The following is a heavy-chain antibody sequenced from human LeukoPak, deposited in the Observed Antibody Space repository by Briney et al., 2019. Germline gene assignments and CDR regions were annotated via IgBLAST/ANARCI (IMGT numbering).Heavy chain of an antibody. CDR2: VSYDGRNK. CDR1: GFTFSSYG. V-gene: IGHV3-30*04. D-gene: IGHD3-10*01. J-gene: IGHJ4*02. Sequence: PGRSLRLSCAASGFTFSSYGLHWVRQAPGKGPEWVSVVSYDGRNKHYADSVKGRFTISRDNSKNTLYLQMDSLRAEDTAVYYCARVQWFGELLWGGFDYWGQGTLVTVSS. CDR3: ARVQWFGELLWGGFDY.